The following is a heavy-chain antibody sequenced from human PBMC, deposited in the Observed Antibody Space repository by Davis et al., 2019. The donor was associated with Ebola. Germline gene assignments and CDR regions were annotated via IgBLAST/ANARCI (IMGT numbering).Heavy chain of an antibody. CDR3: AKSGLSFGVVKYHYGMDV. J-gene: IGHJ6*04. CDR2: ISNSGRKT. CDR1: GFTFSRYA. V-gene: IGHV3-23*01. Sequence: GGSLRLSCAASGFTFSRYAMSWVRQAPGKGLEWVSSISNSGRKTYYADSVKGRFTISRDNSKKTLYLQMNSLRAEDTAVYYCAKSGLSFGVVKYHYGMDVWGKGTTVTVSS. D-gene: IGHD3-3*01.